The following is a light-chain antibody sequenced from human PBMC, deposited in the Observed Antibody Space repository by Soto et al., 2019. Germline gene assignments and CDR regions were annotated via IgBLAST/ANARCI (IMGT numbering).Light chain of an antibody. V-gene: IGKV3-20*01. CDR3: QQYGNSPPSWT. Sequence: EIVLTQSPGTLSLSPGERATLSCRASQSVSGSYAAWYQQKPGQAPRLLIYGVSSRATGIPDRFSGSGSGTDFSLTISRLEPEDSAVYYCQQYGNSPPSWTFGQGTKVEIK. CDR1: QSVSGSY. CDR2: GVS. J-gene: IGKJ1*01.